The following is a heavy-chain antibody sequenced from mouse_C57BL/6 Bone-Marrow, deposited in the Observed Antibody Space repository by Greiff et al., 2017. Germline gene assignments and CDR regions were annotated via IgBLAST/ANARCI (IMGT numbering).Heavy chain of an antibody. Sequence: EVKLMESGGDLVKPGGSLKLSCAASGFTFSSYGMSWVRQTPDKRLEWVATISSGGSYTYYPDSVKGRFTISRDNAKNTLYLQMSSLKSEDTAMYYCERQIPLLLRLYYFDYWGQGTTLTVSS. D-gene: IGHD1-1*01. V-gene: IGHV5-6*01. CDR3: ERQIPLLLRLYYFDY. J-gene: IGHJ2*01. CDR2: ISSGGSYT. CDR1: GFTFSSYG.